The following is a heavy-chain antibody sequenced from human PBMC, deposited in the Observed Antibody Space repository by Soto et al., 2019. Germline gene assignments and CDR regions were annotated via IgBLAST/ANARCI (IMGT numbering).Heavy chain of an antibody. CDR3: ARALVTTPPRTFDY. V-gene: IGHV3-66*01. J-gene: IGHJ4*02. CDR2: IHSGGNT. CDR1: GFSVSSTF. Sequence: EVQLVESGGGLVQPGGSLRLSCAVSGFSVSSTFMNWVRQATGKGLEWVAVIHSGGNTFYGDSVKGRFTISRDNSTNMVYLQMTSLRGDDTAVYFCARALVTTPPRTFDYWGQGTLVTVSS. D-gene: IGHD2-21*02.